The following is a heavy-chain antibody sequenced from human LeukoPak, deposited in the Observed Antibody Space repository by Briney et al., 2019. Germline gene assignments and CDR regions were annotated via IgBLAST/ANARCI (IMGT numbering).Heavy chain of an antibody. Sequence: SVKVSCKASGGTFSSYAISWVRQAPRQGLEWMGGIIPIFGTANYAQKFQGRVTITADESTSTAYMELSSLRSEDTAVYYCARAGGITMVRGVPYYYYYYGMDVWGKGTTVTVSS. CDR1: GGTFSSYA. D-gene: IGHD3-10*01. CDR2: IIPIFGTA. J-gene: IGHJ6*04. CDR3: ARAGGITMVRGVPYYYYYYGMDV. V-gene: IGHV1-69*01.